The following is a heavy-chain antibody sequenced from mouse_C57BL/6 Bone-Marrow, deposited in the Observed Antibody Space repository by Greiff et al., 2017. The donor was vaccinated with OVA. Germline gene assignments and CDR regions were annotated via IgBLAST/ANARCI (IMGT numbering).Heavy chain of an antibody. J-gene: IGHJ4*01. CDR3: AREGGNYESAMDY. V-gene: IGHV5-4*01. CDR1: GFTFSSYA. Sequence: VQLKESGGGLVKPGGSLKLSCAASGFTFSSYAMSWVRQTPEKRLEWVATISAGGSYTYYPDNVKGRFTISRANAKNNLYLQMSHLKSEDTAMYDCAREGGNYESAMDYWGQGTSVTVSS. CDR2: ISAGGSYT. D-gene: IGHD2-1*01.